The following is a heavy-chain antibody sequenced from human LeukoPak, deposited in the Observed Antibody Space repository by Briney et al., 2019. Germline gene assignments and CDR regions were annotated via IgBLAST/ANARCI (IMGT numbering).Heavy chain of an antibody. CDR3: ARDDETFFDY. V-gene: IGHV3-21*01. CDR2: ISSSSSYI. J-gene: IGHJ4*02. CDR1: GFTFSSYS. Sequence: TGGSLRLSCAASGFTFSSYSMNWVRQAPGKGLEWVSSISSSSSYIYYADSVKGRFTISRDNAKNSLYLQMNSLRAEDTAVYYRARDDETFFDYWGQGTLVTVSS. D-gene: IGHD3-16*01.